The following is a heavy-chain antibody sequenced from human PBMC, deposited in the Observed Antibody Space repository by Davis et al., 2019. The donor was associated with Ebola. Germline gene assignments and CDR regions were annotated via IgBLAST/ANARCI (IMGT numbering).Heavy chain of an antibody. J-gene: IGHJ4*02. V-gene: IGHV3-7*01. CDR1: GFTFNTCW. CDR3: AKDQRVSV. Sequence: PGGSLRLSCAAPGFTFNTCWMTWVRQAPGKGLEWVANIKQDGSEKYLVDSVKGRFTISRDNARNSLYLQMNSLRAEDTAVYYCAKDQRVSVWGQGTLVTVSS. CDR2: IKQDGSEK. D-gene: IGHD1-1*01.